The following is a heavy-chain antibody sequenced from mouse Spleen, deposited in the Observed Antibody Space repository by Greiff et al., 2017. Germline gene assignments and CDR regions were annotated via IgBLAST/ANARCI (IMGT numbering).Heavy chain of an antibody. D-gene: IGHD1-1*01. CDR1: GYAFSSSW. Sequence: QVQLQQSGPELVKPGASVKISCKASGYAFSSSWMNWVKQRPGKGLEWIGRIYPGDGDTNYNGKFKGKATLTADKSSSTAYMQLSSLTSEDSAVYFCARITTVVALYYYAMDYWGQGTSVTVSS. V-gene: IGHV1-82*01. CDR3: ARITTVVALYYYAMDY. CDR2: IYPGDGDT. J-gene: IGHJ4*01.